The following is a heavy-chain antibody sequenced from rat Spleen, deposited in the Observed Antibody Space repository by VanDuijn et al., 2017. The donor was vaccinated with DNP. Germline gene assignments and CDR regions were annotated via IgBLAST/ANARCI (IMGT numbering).Heavy chain of an antibody. CDR1: GFTFSDYY. CDR2: IDYEGSGT. J-gene: IGHJ2*01. D-gene: IGHD1-12*01. Sequence: EVQLVESGGGLVQPGRSLKLSCAASGFTFSDYYMAWVRQAPTKGLEWVASIDYEGSGTHYGDSVRGRFTISRDNAKSTLYLQMNRLRSEDTATYYCARQSAIYYYGYVPTFFDYWGQGVMVAVSS. CDR3: ARQSAIYYYGYVPTFFDY. V-gene: IGHV5-22*01.